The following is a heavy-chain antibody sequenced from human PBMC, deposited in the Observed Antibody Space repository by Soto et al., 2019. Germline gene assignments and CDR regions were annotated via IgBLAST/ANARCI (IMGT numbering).Heavy chain of an antibody. J-gene: IGHJ6*02. D-gene: IGHD3-16*01. V-gene: IGHV3-21*01. CDR3: ARDLGKEGLAYYYYGMDV. CDR1: GFTFSSYS. CDR2: ISSSSSYI. Sequence: GGSLRLSCAASGFTFSSYSMNWVRQAPGKGLEWVSSISSSSSYIYYADSVKGRFTISRDNAKNSLYLQMNSLRAEDTAVYYCARDLGKEGLAYYYYGMDVWGQGTTVTVSS.